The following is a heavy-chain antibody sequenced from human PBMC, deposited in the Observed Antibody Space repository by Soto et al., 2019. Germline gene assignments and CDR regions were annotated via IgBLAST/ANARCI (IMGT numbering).Heavy chain of an antibody. D-gene: IGHD3-10*01. CDR3: ARVEGGYYGSGSYGFDY. Sequence: EVQLVESGGGLVQPGGSLSLSCAASGFTFSNYWMTWVRQAPGKGLEWVANIKQDGGEKYYVDSVKGRSTISRDNAKNSVYLHMDSLRGEDTAVYYCARVEGGYYGSGSYGFDYWGQGSLVTVSS. J-gene: IGHJ4*02. V-gene: IGHV3-7*01. CDR2: IKQDGGEK. CDR1: GFTFSNYW.